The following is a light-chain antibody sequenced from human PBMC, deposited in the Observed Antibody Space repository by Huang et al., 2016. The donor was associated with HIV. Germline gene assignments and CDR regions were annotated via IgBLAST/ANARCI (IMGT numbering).Light chain of an antibody. CDR2: LGS. CDR3: MQALETPLT. Sequence: DIVMTQSPLSLPVTPGEPALISCRSSQSLLHSNGFIYLDWYLQKPGQSPRLLIYLGSNRASGVPDRFSGRGSGTYFTLKISRVEAEDVGVYYCMQALETPLTFGGGTKVEIK. V-gene: IGKV2-28*01. CDR1: QSLLHSNGFIY. J-gene: IGKJ4*01.